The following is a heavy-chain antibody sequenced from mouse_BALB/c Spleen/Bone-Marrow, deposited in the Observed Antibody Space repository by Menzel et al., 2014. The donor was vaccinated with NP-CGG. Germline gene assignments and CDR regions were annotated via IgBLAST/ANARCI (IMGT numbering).Heavy chain of an antibody. V-gene: IGHV1-52*01. Sequence: LEWIGRIDPYDSETHYNQKFKDKAILTVDKSSSTAYTQLSSLTSEDSAVYYCAREGYYGNYDYAMDYWGQGTSVTVSS. D-gene: IGHD2-1*01. J-gene: IGHJ4*01. CDR3: AREGYYGNYDYAMDY. CDR2: IDPYDSET.